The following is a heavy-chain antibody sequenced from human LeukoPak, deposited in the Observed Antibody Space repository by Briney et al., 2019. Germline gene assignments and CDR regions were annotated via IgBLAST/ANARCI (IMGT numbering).Heavy chain of an antibody. V-gene: IGHV3-48*02. CDR3: VRDPEALDY. J-gene: IGHJ4*02. CDR2: ITSSGSRI. Sequence: GGPLSLSCAASGFSFSNYSMNWVRQAPGKGLEWVSYITSSGSRIYYADSVKGRFTISRDNGKNSLYLQMNSLRDEDTAVYYCVRDPEALDYWGQGTPVTVSS. CDR1: GFSFSNYS.